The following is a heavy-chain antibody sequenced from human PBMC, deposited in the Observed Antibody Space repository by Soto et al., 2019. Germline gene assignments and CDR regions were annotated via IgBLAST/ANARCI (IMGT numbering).Heavy chain of an antibody. CDR3: ARRDTRDHGYYYYYMDV. CDR2: IYYSGST. Sequence: PSETLSLTCTVSGGSISSSSYYWGWIRQPPGKGLEWIGSIYYSGSTYYNPSLKSRVTISVDTSKNQFSLKLSSVTAADTAVYYCARRDTRDHGYYYYYMDVWGKGTTVTVSS. J-gene: IGHJ6*03. D-gene: IGHD2-21*02. V-gene: IGHV4-39*01. CDR1: GGSISSSSYY.